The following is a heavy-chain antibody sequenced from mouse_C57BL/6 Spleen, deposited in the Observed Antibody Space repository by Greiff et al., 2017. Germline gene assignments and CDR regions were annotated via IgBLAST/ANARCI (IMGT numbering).Heavy chain of an antibody. Sequence: QVQLQQSGAELVKPGASVKISCKASGYAFSSYWMNWVKQRPGKGLGWIGQIYPGDGDTNYNGKFKGKATLTADNSSSTAYMQLSSLTSEDSAVYFGARRGTTVDYYYAMDYWGQGTSVTVSS. CDR2: IYPGDGDT. CDR3: ARRGTTVDYYYAMDY. J-gene: IGHJ4*01. V-gene: IGHV1-80*01. D-gene: IGHD1-1*01. CDR1: GYAFSSYW.